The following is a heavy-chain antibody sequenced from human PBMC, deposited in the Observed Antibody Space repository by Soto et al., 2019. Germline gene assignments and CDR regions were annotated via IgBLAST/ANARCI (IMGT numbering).Heavy chain of an antibody. CDR1: GYTFTIYW. Sequence: AVESLKISCQVSGYTFTIYWIGWVRQMPGKGLEWMGIIYPSDSDTRYSPSFQGQVTISADQSINTAYLQWDSLKASDTAIYYCARPANTVADHFDLWGQGTPVTVS. CDR2: IYPSDSDT. J-gene: IGHJ4*02. D-gene: IGHD4-17*01. CDR3: ARPANTVADHFDL. V-gene: IGHV5-51*01.